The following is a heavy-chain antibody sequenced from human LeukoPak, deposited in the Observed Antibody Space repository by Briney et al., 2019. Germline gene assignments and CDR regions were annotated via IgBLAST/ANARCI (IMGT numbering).Heavy chain of an antibody. Sequence: GASVKVSCKASGGTFSSYAISWVRQAPGQGLEWMGRIIPIFGIANYAQKFQGRVTITADKSTSTAYMELSSLRSEDTAVYYCARDQDYDSSGPSWFDPRGQGTLVTVSS. CDR1: GGTFSSYA. D-gene: IGHD3-22*01. J-gene: IGHJ5*02. CDR2: IIPIFGIA. V-gene: IGHV1-69*04. CDR3: ARDQDYDSSGPSWFDP.